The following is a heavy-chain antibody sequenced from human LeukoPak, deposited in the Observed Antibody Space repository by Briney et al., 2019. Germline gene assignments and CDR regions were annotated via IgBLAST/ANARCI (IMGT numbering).Heavy chain of an antibody. D-gene: IGHD5-12*01. Sequence: GASVKVSFKASGYTFTSYGISWVRQAPGQGLEWMGWISAYNGNTNYAQKLQGRVTMTTDTSTSTAYMELRSMRSDDTAVYYCAREGVATISRSYYYGMDVWGQGTMVTVSS. V-gene: IGHV1-18*01. CDR3: AREGVATISRSYYYGMDV. J-gene: IGHJ6*02. CDR2: ISAYNGNT. CDR1: GYTFTSYG.